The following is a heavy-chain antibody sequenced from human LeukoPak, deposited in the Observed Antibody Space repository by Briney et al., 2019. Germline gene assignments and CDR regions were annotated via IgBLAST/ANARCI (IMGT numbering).Heavy chain of an antibody. Sequence: GGSLRLSCSASGFTFNTYAMHWVRQAPGKGLEYVSGISGNGGSTYYADSVKGRFTISRDNSKNTLYLQMSSLRPEDTAVYYCVKDGYDYVWGSFSYFDYWGPVTLVTVSS. J-gene: IGHJ4*02. D-gene: IGHD3-16*01. CDR1: GFTFNTYA. CDR3: VKDGYDYVWGSFSYFDY. V-gene: IGHV3-64D*09. CDR2: ISGNGGST.